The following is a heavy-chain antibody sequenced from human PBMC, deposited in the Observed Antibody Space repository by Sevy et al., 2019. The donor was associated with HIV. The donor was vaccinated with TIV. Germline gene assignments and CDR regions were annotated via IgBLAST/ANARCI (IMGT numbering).Heavy chain of an antibody. D-gene: IGHD3-9*01. CDR3: ARDKVYYDILTGYASNAFDV. V-gene: IGHV3-48*03. Sequence: GGSLRLSCAASGFTFSSYEMNWVRQAPGKGLEWISCISGSGSTIYYADSVKGRFTISRDNAKNSLYLHLNSLRAEDTAVYYCARDKVYYDILTGYASNAFDVWVQGTLVTVSS. CDR1: GFTFSSYE. CDR2: ISGSGSTI. J-gene: IGHJ3*01.